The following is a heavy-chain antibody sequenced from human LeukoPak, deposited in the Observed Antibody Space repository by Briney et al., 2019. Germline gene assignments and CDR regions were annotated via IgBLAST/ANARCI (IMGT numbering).Heavy chain of an antibody. CDR3: ARRAGAYSHPYDY. D-gene: IGHD4/OR15-4a*01. CDR1: GFTVSSNS. V-gene: IGHV3-53*01. CDR2: IYSDNT. J-gene: IGHJ4*02. Sequence: GGSLRLSCTVSGFTVSSNSMSWVRQAPGKGLEWVSFIYSDNTHYSDSVKGRFTISRDNSKNTLYLQMNSLRAEDTAVYCARRAGAYSHPYDYWGQGTLVTVSS.